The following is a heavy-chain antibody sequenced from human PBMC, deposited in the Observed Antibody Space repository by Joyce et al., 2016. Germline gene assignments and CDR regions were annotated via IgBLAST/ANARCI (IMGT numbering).Heavy chain of an antibody. CDR1: GFSLTTTGMG. V-gene: IGHV2-5*02. CDR2: ISWDDDK. CDR3: AERPSSAFDV. Sequence: QITLKESGPILVKPTETLTLTCTFSGFSLTTTGMGVGWIRQPTGKGLEWLALISWDDDKRYNLSLKNRLTVTKVTSKHQVVLKITNLDPVDTATYYCAERPSSAFDVWGEGTMVTVS. J-gene: IGHJ3*01. D-gene: IGHD1-7*01.